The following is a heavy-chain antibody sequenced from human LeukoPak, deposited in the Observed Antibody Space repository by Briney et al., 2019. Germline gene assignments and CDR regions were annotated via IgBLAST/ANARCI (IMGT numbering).Heavy chain of an antibody. Sequence: SETLSLTCTVSGGSISSYYWSWIRQPPGRGLEWIGYIYYSGSTNYNPCLKSRVTISVDTSKNQFSLKLSSVTAADTAVYYCARVTRYSSGWYPFDYWGQGTLVTVSS. CDR2: IYYSGST. CDR3: ARVTRYSSGWYPFDY. J-gene: IGHJ4*02. CDR1: GGSISSYY. V-gene: IGHV4-59*01. D-gene: IGHD6-19*01.